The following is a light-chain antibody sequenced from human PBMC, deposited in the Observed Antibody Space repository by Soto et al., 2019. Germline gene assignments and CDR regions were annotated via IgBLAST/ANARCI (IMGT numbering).Light chain of an antibody. Sequence: DTQMTQSPSTLSASVGDRVTITCRASQSVSMWLAWYQQKSGKAPRLLIYAASELESGVPSRFSGSGSGTEFALTISSLQPEDAATYYCQQYNTYLPWAFGQGTKVEIK. V-gene: IGKV1-5*01. J-gene: IGKJ1*01. CDR3: QQYNTYLPWA. CDR1: QSVSMW. CDR2: AAS.